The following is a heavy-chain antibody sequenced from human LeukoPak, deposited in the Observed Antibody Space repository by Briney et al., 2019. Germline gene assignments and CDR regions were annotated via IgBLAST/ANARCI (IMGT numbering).Heavy chain of an antibody. CDR2: ISYDGSNK. J-gene: IGHJ4*02. Sequence: PGGSLRLSCAASGFTFSSYAMHWVRQAPGKGLEWVAVISYDGSNKYYADSVKGRFTISRDNSKNTLYLQMNSLRAEGTAVYYCARDPRGVPAAGLDYWGQGTLVTVSS. CDR3: ARDPRGVPAAGLDY. V-gene: IGHV3-30-3*01. D-gene: IGHD2-2*01. CDR1: GFTFSSYA.